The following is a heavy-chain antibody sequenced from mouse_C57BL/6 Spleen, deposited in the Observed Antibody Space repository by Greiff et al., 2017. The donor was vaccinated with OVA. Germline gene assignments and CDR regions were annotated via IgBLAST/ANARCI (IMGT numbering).Heavy chain of an antibody. V-gene: IGHV1-69*01. Sequence: QVQLQQPGAELVMPGASVKLSCKASGYTFTSYWMHWVKQRPGQGLEWIGEIDPSDSYTNYNQKFKGKSTLTVDKSSSTAYMQLSSLTSEDSAVYNCARNTVVAGVYTFDSWGQGTTLTDSS. CDR2: IDPSDSYT. J-gene: IGHJ2*01. D-gene: IGHD1-1*01. CDR1: GYTFTSYW. CDR3: ARNTVVAGVYTFDS.